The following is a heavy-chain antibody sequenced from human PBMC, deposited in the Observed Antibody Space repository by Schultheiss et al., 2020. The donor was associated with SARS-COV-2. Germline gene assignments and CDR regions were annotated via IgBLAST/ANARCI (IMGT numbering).Heavy chain of an antibody. Sequence: GESLKISCAASGFTFRSSWMSWVRQAPGKGLEWVANIKEDGSEKYYVDSVKGRFTISRDNAKNSLFLQMNSPRDEDTAVYYCATSIAVVGGFDYLGQGTLVTVSS. CDR2: IKEDGSEK. V-gene: IGHV3-7*01. CDR3: ATSIAVVGGFDY. CDR1: GFTFRSSW. D-gene: IGHD6-19*01. J-gene: IGHJ4*02.